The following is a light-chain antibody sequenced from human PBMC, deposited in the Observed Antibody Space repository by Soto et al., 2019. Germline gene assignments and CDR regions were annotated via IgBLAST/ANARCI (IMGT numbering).Light chain of an antibody. CDR2: DAS. CDR1: QSISNW. J-gene: IGKJ4*01. CDR3: QQYNSYPLT. Sequence: DIQMTQTPSTLSASVGDRITITCRASQSISNWVAWYQQRVGRAPRLLLYDASTLEPGVPSRFSGSGSGTEFTLTISSLQPDDFATYYCQQYNSYPLTFGGGTKVYIK. V-gene: IGKV1-5*01.